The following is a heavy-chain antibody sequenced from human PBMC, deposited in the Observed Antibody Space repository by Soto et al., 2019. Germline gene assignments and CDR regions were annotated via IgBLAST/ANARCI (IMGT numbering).Heavy chain of an antibody. Sequence: ASVKVCSKASGYTLTGYYMHWERQAPGQGLEWMGWINPNSGGTNYAKKFQGRVTMTRDTSISTAYMELSRLRSDDTAVSYRARVKGKDIVLNRVYGMDVWRKGNTVTL. CDR1: GYTLTGYY. CDR3: ARVKGKDIVLNRVYGMDV. CDR2: INPNSGGT. D-gene: IGHD2-8*01. J-gene: IGHJ6*04. V-gene: IGHV1-2*02.